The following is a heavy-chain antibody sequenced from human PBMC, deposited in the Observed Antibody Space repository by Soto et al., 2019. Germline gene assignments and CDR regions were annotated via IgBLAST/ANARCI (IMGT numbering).Heavy chain of an antibody. CDR1: GVSITTTSYY. CDR3: ARHGSY. Sequence: RSLTCTVSGVSITTTSYYWGWIRQPPGKGLEWIGSVYFSGTTYYNPSLKSRVTISVDTSKNHFSLRLSSVTAADTAIYYCARHGSYWGQGTLVTVSS. J-gene: IGHJ4*02. CDR2: VYFSGTT. V-gene: IGHV4-39*01.